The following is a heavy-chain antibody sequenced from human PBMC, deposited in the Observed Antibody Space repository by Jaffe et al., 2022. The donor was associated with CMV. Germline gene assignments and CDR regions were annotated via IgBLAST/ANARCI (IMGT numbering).Heavy chain of an antibody. V-gene: IGHV3-21*01. D-gene: IGHD3-9*01. J-gene: IGHJ6*03. CDR2: ISSSSSYI. Sequence: EVQLVESGGGLVKPGGSLRLSCAASGFTFSSYSMNWVRQAPGKGLEWVSSISSSSSYIYYADSVKGRFTISRDNAKNSLYLQMNSLRAEDTAVYYCARDPRDSAAYYDILTDHRRHYYYYYMDVWGKGTTVTVSS. CDR3: ARDPRDSAAYYDILTDHRRHYYYYYMDV. CDR1: GFTFSSYS.